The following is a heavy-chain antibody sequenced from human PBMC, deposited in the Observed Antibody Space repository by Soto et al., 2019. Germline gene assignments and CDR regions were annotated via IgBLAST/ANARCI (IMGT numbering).Heavy chain of an antibody. CDR1: GGSVSSGSYY. V-gene: IGHV4-61*01. D-gene: IGHD3-3*01. CDR2: IYYSGST. J-gene: IGHJ6*02. CDR3: ARDRFFTIFGVGPIGYYYYGMDV. Sequence: AETLSLTCTVSGGSVSSGSYYWSWIRPPPGKGLEWIGYIYYSGSTNYNPSLKSRVTISVDTSKNQFSLKLSSVTAADTAVYYCARDRFFTIFGVGPIGYYYYGMDVWGQGTTVTVSS.